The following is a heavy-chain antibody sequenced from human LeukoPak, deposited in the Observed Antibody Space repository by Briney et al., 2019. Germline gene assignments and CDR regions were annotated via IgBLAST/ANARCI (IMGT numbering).Heavy chain of an antibody. CDR2: IKQDGSEE. CDR3: ARDPYSSTWSYGMDA. Sequence: QPGGSLRLSCAASGFTFSSYWMSWVRQAPGKGLEWVANIKQDGSEEVYVDSVKGRFTISRDNAKNSLFLQMNTLRAEDTAVYYCARDPYSSTWSYGMDAWGQGTTVSVSS. V-gene: IGHV3-7*05. CDR1: GFTFSSYW. D-gene: IGHD6-6*01. J-gene: IGHJ6*02.